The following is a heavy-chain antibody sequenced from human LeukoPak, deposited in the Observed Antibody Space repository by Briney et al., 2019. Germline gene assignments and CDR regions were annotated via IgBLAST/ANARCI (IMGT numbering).Heavy chain of an antibody. CDR3: ARSQDYFDY. Sequence: SETLSLTCTVSGGSISSYYWSWIRQPPGKGLEWIGYIYYSGSTNYNPSLKSRVTISVDTSKNQFSLKLSSVTAADTAVYYCARSQDYFDYWGQGTLVTVSS. CDR2: IYYSGST. V-gene: IGHV4-59*01. CDR1: GGSISSYY. J-gene: IGHJ4*02.